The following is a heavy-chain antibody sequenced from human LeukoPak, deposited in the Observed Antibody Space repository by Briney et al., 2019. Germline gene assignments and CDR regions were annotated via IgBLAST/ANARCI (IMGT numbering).Heavy chain of an antibody. Sequence: SETLSLTCTVSGGSIITSYYWSWIRQPAGKGLEYIGRIYTSGSTSYNPSLKSRVTMSLDTSKNQFSLRLTSVTAADTAVCCCARGELEPSYFGYWGQGALVTVSS. CDR3: ARGELEPSYFGY. CDR1: GGSIITSYY. V-gene: IGHV4-4*07. D-gene: IGHD1-1*01. J-gene: IGHJ4*02. CDR2: IYTSGST.